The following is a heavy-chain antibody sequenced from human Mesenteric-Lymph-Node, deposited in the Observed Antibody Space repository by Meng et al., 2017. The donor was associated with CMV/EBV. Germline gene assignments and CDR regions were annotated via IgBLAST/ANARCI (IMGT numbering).Heavy chain of an antibody. Sequence: SQTPSLTGAISGDSVSSDAAAWNWIRQSPSRGLEWLGRTYYMSRWYNDYAESVKSRIVVSPDTSKNQFSLQLKSLSLEDTAVYYCARGRRNYYGMDVWGQGTTVTVSS. CDR1: GDSVSSDAAA. CDR2: TYYMSRWYN. CDR3: ARGRRNYYGMDV. V-gene: IGHV6-1*01. J-gene: IGHJ6*02. D-gene: IGHD5-24*01.